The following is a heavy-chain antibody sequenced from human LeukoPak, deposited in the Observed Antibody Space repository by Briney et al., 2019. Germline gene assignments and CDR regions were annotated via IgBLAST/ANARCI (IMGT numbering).Heavy chain of an antibody. CDR3: ARGWLVVVTAGGDAFDI. V-gene: IGHV3-66*02. J-gene: IGHJ3*02. CDR1: GFTVSSNY. CDR2: IYSGGST. D-gene: IGHD3-22*01. Sequence: GGSLRLSCAASGFTVSSNYMSWVRQAPGKGLEWVSVIYSGGSTYYADSVKGRFTISRDNSKNTLYLQMNSLRAEDTAVYYCARGWLVVVTAGGDAFDIWGQGTMVTVSS.